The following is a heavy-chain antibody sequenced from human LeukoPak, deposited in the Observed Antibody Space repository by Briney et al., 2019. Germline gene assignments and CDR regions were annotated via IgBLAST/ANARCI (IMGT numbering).Heavy chain of an antibody. Sequence: SETLSLTCTVSGGSISSYYWSWIRQPPGKGLEWIGYIYYSGSTNYNPSLKSRVTISVDTSKNQFSLKLSSVTAADTAVYYCARVEWGVVNWSDPWGQGTLVTVSS. V-gene: IGHV4-59*01. D-gene: IGHD3-16*01. CDR2: IYYSGST. CDR1: GGSISSYY. J-gene: IGHJ5*02. CDR3: ARVEWGVVNWSDP.